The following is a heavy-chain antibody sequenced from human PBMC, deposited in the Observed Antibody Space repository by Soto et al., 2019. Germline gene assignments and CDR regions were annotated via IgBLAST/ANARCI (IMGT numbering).Heavy chain of an antibody. CDR2: ISRSSTYI. D-gene: IGHD3-16*01. J-gene: IGHJ5*02. Sequence: EVQLVESGGGLVHPGGSLRLSCVVSGFPFSTSNMNWVRQAPGKGLEWVSFISRSSTYIYYADSVKGRFTISRDNGENSLFLQMNSLRAEDTAVYYCARGVLPISSTSWFDPWGQGTLVTVSS. CDR3: ARGVLPISSTSWFDP. CDR1: GFPFSTSN. V-gene: IGHV3-21*01.